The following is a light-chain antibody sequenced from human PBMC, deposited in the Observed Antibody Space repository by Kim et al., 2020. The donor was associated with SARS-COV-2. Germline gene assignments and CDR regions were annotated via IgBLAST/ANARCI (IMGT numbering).Light chain of an antibody. CDR1: QDINNY. Sequence: ASVGDRVTITCQASQDINNYLNWYQQKLGKAPKLLMYDASNLETGVPSRFSGSGSGRDFTLTISSLQPEDIGIYYCQHYENLPLTFGGGTKVDIK. CDR3: QHYENLPLT. CDR2: DAS. V-gene: IGKV1-33*01. J-gene: IGKJ4*01.